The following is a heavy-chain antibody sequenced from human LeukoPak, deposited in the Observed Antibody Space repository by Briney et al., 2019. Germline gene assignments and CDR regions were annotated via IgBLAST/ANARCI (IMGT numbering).Heavy chain of an antibody. D-gene: IGHD3-3*01. Sequence: GGSLRLSCAASTFTFSRYWMHWVRQAPGKGLVWVSLINSDGTNTYYADSVKGLFTISRDNTKNTLYLQMNSLRTEATVVYYCERDRAAFGVDQVGYWGQGPLVPVSS. CDR3: ERDRAAFGVDQVGY. CDR1: TFTFSRYW. CDR2: INSDGTNT. J-gene: IGHJ4*02. V-gene: IGHV3-74*01.